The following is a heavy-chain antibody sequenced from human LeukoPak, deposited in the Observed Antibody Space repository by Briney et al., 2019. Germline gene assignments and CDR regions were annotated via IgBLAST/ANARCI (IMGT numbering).Heavy chain of an antibody. V-gene: IGHV3-23*01. CDR2: ISGSGGST. CDR1: GFTFSSYG. J-gene: IGHJ4*02. Sequence: PGGSLRLSCAASGFTFSSYGMSWVRQAPGKGLEWVLAISGSGGSTYYADSVKGRFTISRDNSKNTLYLQMNSLRAEDTAVYYCARTWYSSGWYYFDYWGQGTLVTVSS. CDR3: ARTWYSSGWYYFDY. D-gene: IGHD6-19*01.